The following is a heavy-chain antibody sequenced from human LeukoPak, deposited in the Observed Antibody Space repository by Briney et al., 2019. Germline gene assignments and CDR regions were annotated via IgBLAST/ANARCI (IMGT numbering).Heavy chain of an antibody. CDR1: GYTVTSDG. V-gene: IGHV1-18*01. Sequence: ASVKVSCKAAGYTVTSDGISWVRQAPGQGREWMGWISAYNGNTNYAQKLQGRGTITTDTSTSTAYMELRSLRSDDTAAYYCARNPQPSAYWGQGTLVTVSS. J-gene: IGHJ1*01. CDR2: ISAYNGNT. CDR3: ARNPQPSAY.